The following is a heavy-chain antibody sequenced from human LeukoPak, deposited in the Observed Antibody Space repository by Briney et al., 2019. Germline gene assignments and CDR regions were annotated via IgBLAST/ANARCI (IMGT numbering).Heavy chain of an antibody. Sequence: ASVKVSCKASGYTFTGYYMHWVRQAPGQGLEWMGWINPNSGGTNYAQKFQGRVTMTRDTSISTAYMELSRLRSDDTAVYYCARSAAQLLSPEYYSDYWGQGALVTVSS. CDR1: GYTFTGYY. J-gene: IGHJ4*02. CDR2: INPNSGGT. CDR3: ARSAAQLLSPEYYSDY. D-gene: IGHD2-2*01. V-gene: IGHV1-2*02.